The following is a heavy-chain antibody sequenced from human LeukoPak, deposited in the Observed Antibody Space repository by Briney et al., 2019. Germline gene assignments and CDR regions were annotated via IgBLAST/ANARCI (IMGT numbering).Heavy chain of an antibody. CDR3: ARTSGSYGDY. V-gene: IGHV4-30-2*01. CDR2: IYHSGST. CDR1: GGSISSGGYY. J-gene: IGHJ4*02. D-gene: IGHD1-26*01. Sequence: PSETLSLTCTVSGGSISSGGYYWSWIRQPPGKGLEWIGYIYHSGSTYYNPSLKSRVTISVDRSKNQFSLKLSSVTAADTAVYYCARTSGSYGDYWGQGTLVTVSS.